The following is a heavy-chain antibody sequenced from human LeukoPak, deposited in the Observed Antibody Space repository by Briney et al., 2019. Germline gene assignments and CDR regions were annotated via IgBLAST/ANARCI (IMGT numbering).Heavy chain of an antibody. D-gene: IGHD2-15*01. Sequence: GGPLRFSCAAPGFTFSSYGIHWVRQAPGRGLEWVAVISYDGSNKYYADSVKGRFTISRDNSKNTLYLQMNSLRAEDTAVYYCAKDTRLKPFDYWGQGTLVTVSS. CDR3: AKDTRLKPFDY. CDR2: ISYDGSNK. V-gene: IGHV3-30*18. J-gene: IGHJ4*02. CDR1: GFTFSSYG.